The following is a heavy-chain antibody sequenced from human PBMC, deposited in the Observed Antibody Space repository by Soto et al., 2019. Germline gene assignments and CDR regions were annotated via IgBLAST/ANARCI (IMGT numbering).Heavy chain of an antibody. Sequence: EVQLLESGGDLVQPGGSLRLSCVVSGFTFSSYAMSWVRQAPEKGLEWVSGIGGSGPTTYYADSERGRFTISRDNSKNTLYLQMNSLRAEDTAVYYCAKDGGDGYYYFDYWGQGTLVTVSS. V-gene: IGHV3-23*01. CDR2: IGGSGPTT. J-gene: IGHJ4*02. CDR1: GFTFSSYA. CDR3: AKDGGDGYYYFDY. D-gene: IGHD2-21*01.